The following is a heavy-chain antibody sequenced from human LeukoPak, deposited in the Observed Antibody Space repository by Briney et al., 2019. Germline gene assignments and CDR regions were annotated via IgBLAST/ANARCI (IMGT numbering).Heavy chain of an antibody. CDR2: ISFDGSNK. CDR1: GFTFNNNG. Sequence: GGSLRLSCAASGFTFNNNGMHWVRQAPGKGLEWVAVISFDGSNKYYADSVKGRFTISRDNSKSTVYLEINSPRAVDTAVYYCAKDLTPLGYSSWDYWGQGTLVTVSS. J-gene: IGHJ4*02. D-gene: IGHD5-18*01. CDR3: AKDLTPLGYSSWDY. V-gene: IGHV3-30*18.